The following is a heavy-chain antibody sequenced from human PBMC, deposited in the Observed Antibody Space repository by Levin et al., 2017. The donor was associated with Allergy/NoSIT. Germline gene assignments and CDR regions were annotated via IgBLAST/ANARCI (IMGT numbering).Heavy chain of an antibody. CDR3: ARDTDY. V-gene: IGHV3-66*01. Sequence: ETLSLTCAVSGFTVSSNYMSWVRQAPGKGLEWVSLIYSSGNTHYTDSVRGRFTISRDNAKNTVYLQMNSLRVEDTAVYYCARDTDYWGQGTLVTVSS. J-gene: IGHJ4*02. CDR2: IYSSGNT. CDR1: GFTVSSNY.